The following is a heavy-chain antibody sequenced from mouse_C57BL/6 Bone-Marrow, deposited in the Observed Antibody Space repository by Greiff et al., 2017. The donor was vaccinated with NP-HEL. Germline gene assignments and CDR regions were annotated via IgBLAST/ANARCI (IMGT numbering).Heavy chain of an antibody. CDR2: IDPSDSYT. CDR3: ARNGYYAGLYWYFDV. CDR1: GYTFTSYW. J-gene: IGHJ1*03. Sequence: QVQLQQPGAELVKPGASVKLSCKASGYTFTSYWMQWVKQRPGQGLEWIGEIDPSDSYTNYNQKFKGKATLTVDTSSSTAYMQLSSLTSEDSAVYYCARNGYYAGLYWYFDVWGTGTTVTVSS. V-gene: IGHV1-50*01. D-gene: IGHD2-3*01.